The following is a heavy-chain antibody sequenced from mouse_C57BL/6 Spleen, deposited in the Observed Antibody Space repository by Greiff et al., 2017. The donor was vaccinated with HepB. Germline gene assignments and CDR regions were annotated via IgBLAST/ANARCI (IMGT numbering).Heavy chain of an antibody. D-gene: IGHD2-4*01. V-gene: IGHV1-26*01. CDR3: GRGDDYDGFAY. J-gene: IGHJ3*01. CDR1: GYTFTDYY. CDR2: INPNNGGT. Sequence: EVQLQQSGPELVKPGASVKISCKASGYTFTDYYMNWVKQSHGKSLEWIGDINPNNGGTSYNQKFKGKATLTVDKSSSTAYMELRSLTSEDSAVYYCGRGDDYDGFAYWGQGTLVTVSA.